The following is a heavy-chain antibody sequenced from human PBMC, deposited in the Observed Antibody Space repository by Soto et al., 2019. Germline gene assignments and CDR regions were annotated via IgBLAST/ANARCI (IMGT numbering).Heavy chain of an antibody. CDR1: GFTFSSYA. V-gene: IGHV3-23*01. CDR3: AKDNYYDSSGYYSHYFDH. J-gene: IGHJ4*02. CDR2: ISGSGGST. Sequence: EVQLLESGGGLVQPGGSLRLSCAASGFTFSSYAMSWVRQAPGKGLEWVSAISGSGGSTYYADSVKGRFTISRDNSKNTLYLQMNSLRAEDTAVYYCAKDNYYDSSGYYSHYFDHWGQGTLVTVSS. D-gene: IGHD3-22*01.